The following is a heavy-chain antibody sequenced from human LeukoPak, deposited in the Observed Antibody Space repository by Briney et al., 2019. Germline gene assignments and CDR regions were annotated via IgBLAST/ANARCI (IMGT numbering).Heavy chain of an antibody. CDR3: AKAAGTYYFDY. CDR1: GFTFSSYG. V-gene: IGHV3-30*18. Sequence: PGGSLRLSCAASGFTFSSYGMHWVRQAPGKGLEWVAVISYDGSNKYYADSVKGRFTISRDNSKNTLYLQMNSLRAEDTAVYYCAKAAGTYYFDYWGQGTLATVSS. D-gene: IGHD6-13*01. CDR2: ISYDGSNK. J-gene: IGHJ4*02.